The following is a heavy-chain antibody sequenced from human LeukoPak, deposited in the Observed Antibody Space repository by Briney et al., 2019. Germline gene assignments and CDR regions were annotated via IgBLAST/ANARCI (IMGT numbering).Heavy chain of an antibody. J-gene: IGHJ4*02. V-gene: IGHV3-11*06. CDR1: GFTSSDKC. CDR2: ISGSSTYT. D-gene: IGHD1-26*01. Sequence: CAPSGFTSSDKCMSWPRQAPGKGLEFVSYISGSSTYTNYADSMEGRFTISRDNAKNSLYLHMNSLRDEDTALYYCARVGSRGFYFDYWGQAT. CDR3: ARVGSRGFYFDY.